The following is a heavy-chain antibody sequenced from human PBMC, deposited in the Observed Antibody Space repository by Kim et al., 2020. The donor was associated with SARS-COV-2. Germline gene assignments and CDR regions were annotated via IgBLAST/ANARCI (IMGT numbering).Heavy chain of an antibody. CDR1: GFTFSNYA. CDR2: VGAGHST. Sequence: GGSLRLSCAASGFTFSNYAMSWVRQAPGKGLEWVSAVGAGHSTYYADSVKGRFTISRDNSKNTLSLQMDSLRVEDTAVFYCARGLGVGATNADYWGQGTL. J-gene: IGHJ4*02. CDR3: ARGLGVGATNADY. V-gene: IGHV3-23*01. D-gene: IGHD1-26*01.